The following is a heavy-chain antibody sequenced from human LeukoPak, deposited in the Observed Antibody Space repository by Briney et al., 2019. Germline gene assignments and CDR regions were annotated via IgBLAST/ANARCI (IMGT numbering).Heavy chain of an antibody. CDR2: IYYSGST. V-gene: IGHV4-59*01. CDR1: GGSISSYY. J-gene: IGHJ4*02. CDR3: ARGVEYSGYLFDY. D-gene: IGHD5-12*01. Sequence: RPSETLSLTCTVSGGSISSYYWSRIRQPPGKGLEWIGYIYYSGSTNYNPSLKSRVTISVDTSKNQFSLKLSSVTAADTAVYYCARGVEYSGYLFDYWGQGTLVTVSS.